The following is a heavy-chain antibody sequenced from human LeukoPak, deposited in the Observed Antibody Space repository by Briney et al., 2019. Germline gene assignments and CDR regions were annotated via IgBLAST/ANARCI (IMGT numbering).Heavy chain of an antibody. V-gene: IGHV4-4*07. J-gene: IGHJ6*03. CDR1: GGSISSYY. CDR3: ARDGDQDCSSTSCYYYYMDV. Sequence: SETLSLTCTVSGGSISSYYWSWIRQPAGKGLEWIGRIYTSGSTNYNPSLKSRVTMSVDTSRNQFSLKLSSVTAADTAVYYCARDGDQDCSSTSCYYYYMDVWGKGTTVTVSS. CDR2: IYTSGST. D-gene: IGHD2-2*01.